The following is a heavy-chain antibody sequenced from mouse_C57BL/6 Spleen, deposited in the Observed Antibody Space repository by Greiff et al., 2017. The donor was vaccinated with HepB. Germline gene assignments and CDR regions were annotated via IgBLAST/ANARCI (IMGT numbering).Heavy chain of an antibody. CDR1: GFTFSDYG. J-gene: IGHJ4*01. D-gene: IGHD1-1*01. V-gene: IGHV5-17*01. CDR2: ISSGSSTI. CDR3: ARRTVVAPYYAMDY. Sequence: EVNLVESGGGLVKPGGSLKLSCAASGFTFSDYGMHWVRQAPEKGLEWVAYISSGSSTIYYADTVKGRFTISRDNAKNTLFLQMTSLRSEDTAMYYCARRTVVAPYYAMDYWGQGTSVTVSS.